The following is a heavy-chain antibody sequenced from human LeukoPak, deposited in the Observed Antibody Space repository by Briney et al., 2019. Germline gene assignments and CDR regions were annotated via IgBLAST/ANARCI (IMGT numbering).Heavy chain of an antibody. CDR1: GCTFSSYA. D-gene: IGHD5-12*01. Sequence: SVKLSCKASGCTFSSYAISWVRQAPGQGLELMGGIIPIFGTANYAQKLQGRVTMTTDTSTSTAYMELSSLRSEATAVYYCARSVSGYDFTGFFYWGQGTLVTVSS. J-gene: IGHJ4*02. CDR3: ARSVSGYDFTGFFY. CDR2: IIPIFGTA. V-gene: IGHV1-69*05.